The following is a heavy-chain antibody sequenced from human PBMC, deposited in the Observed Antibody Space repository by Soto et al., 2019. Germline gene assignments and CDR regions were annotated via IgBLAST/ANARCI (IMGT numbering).Heavy chain of an antibody. D-gene: IGHD3-3*01. CDR3: AKPLFFWSGYEGSFDP. J-gene: IGHJ5*02. CDR1: GFTFSSYA. CDR2: ISGPGIST. Sequence: EVQLLESGGGLVQPGGSLRLSCAASGFTFSSYAMSWVRQAPGKGLEWVSGISGPGISTYYGDSVKGRFTVSRDNSKNTVYLQMSSLRVEDTAIYYCAKPLFFWSGYEGSFDPWGQGTLVIVSS. V-gene: IGHV3-23*01.